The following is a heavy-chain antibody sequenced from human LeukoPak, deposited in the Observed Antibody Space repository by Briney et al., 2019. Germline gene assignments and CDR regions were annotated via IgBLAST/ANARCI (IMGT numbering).Heavy chain of an antibody. V-gene: IGHV4-38-2*02. CDR1: GYSISSGYY. Sequence: PSETLSLTCTVSGYSISSGYYWGWIRQPPGKGLEWIGSIYHSGSTYYNPSLKSRVTISVDTSKNQFSLKLSSVTAADTAVYYCARDGRGLGFYYYYVDVWGKGTTVTVSS. CDR3: ARDGRGLGFYYYYVDV. CDR2: IYHSGST. J-gene: IGHJ6*03.